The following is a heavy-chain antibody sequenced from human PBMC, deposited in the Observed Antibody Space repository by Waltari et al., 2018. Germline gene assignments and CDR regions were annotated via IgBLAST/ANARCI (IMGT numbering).Heavy chain of an antibody. CDR3: ARDEEQWLGIHYYYYGMDV. V-gene: IGHV1-69*08. D-gene: IGHD6-19*01. Sequence: QVQLVQSGAEVKKPGSSVKVSCKASGGTFSSYAISWVRQAPGQGLEWMGRLIPIFGTANYAQKFQGRVAITADNSTSTAYMELSSLRSEDTAVYYCARDEEQWLGIHYYYYGMDVWGQGTTVTVSS. CDR1: GGTFSSYA. J-gene: IGHJ6*02. CDR2: LIPIFGTA.